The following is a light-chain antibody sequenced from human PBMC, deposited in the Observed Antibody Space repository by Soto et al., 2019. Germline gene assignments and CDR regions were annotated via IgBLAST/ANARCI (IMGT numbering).Light chain of an antibody. Sequence: NWYQQRPGTAPKLLIYAASSLHIGVPSRFSGSGSGTDCTLTITGLQPEDFQTYSCQQNYDTPWTFGQGTKVDIK. CDR2: AAS. J-gene: IGKJ1*01. V-gene: IGKV1-39*01. CDR3: QQNYDTPWT.